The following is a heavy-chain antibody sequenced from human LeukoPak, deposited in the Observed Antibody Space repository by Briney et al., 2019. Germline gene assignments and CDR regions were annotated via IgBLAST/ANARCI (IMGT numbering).Heavy chain of an antibody. D-gene: IGHD6-13*01. CDR2: INHSGST. CDR3: ARSPGSSKIKRRWFDP. V-gene: IGHV4-34*01. Sequence: PSETLSLTCAVYGGSFSGYYWSWIRQPPGKGLEWIGEINHSGSTNYNPSLKSRVTISVYTSKNQFSLKLRSVTAADTAVYYCARSPGSSKIKRRWFDPWGQGTLVTVSS. J-gene: IGHJ5*02. CDR1: GGSFSGYY.